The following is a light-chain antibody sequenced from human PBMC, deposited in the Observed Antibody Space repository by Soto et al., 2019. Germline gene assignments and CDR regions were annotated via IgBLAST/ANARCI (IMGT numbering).Light chain of an antibody. Sequence: EIVLTQSPATLSLSPGERATLSCGASQSVSSSFLSWYQQKPGQTPRLLVYGASIRATGIPARFSGSGSGTAFTLTISSLQPEDFAVYYCQQDYNLPWTFGQGTKVEIK. CDR2: GAS. CDR3: QQDYNLPWT. CDR1: QSVSSSF. J-gene: IGKJ1*01. V-gene: IGKV3D-7*01.